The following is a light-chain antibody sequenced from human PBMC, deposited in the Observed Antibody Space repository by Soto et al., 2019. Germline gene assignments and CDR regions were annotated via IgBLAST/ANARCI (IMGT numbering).Light chain of an antibody. J-gene: IGLJ3*02. Sequence: QSVLTQLGPGPGFLEQPATIPAPETASDVGGYNYVSWYQQHPGKAPKLMIYDVSKRPSGVPDRFSGSKSGNTASLTISGLQAEDEADYYCCSYAGSWVFGGGTKLTVL. V-gene: IGLV2-11*01. CDR2: DVS. CDR3: CSYAGSWV. CDR1: ASDVGGYNY.